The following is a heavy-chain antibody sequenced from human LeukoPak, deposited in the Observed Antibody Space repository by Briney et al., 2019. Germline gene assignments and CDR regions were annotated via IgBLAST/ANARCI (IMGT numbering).Heavy chain of an antibody. CDR2: INGSGGST. J-gene: IGHJ4*02. CDR3: AKDPLIVVVVAATQNYFDY. D-gene: IGHD2-15*01. CDR1: GFTFSSYA. V-gene: IGHV3-23*01. Sequence: GGSLRLSCAASGFTFSSYAMSWVRQAPGKGLEWVSAINGSGGSTYYADSVKGRFTISRDNSKNTLYLQMNSLRAEDTAVYYCAKDPLIVVVVAATQNYFDYWGQGTLVTVSS.